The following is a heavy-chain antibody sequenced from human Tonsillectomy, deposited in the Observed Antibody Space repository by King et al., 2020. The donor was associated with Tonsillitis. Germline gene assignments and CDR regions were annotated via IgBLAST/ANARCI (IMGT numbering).Heavy chain of an antibody. CDR3: TSDAGVAGVDF. D-gene: IGHD6-19*01. CDR1: GFTFGDYA. Sequence: VQLVESGGGLVQPGRSLRLSCTASGFTFGDYAVNWFRQAPGKGLEWVGFIRSKAYGDTTEYAASVKGRFSISRDDSKSIAYLQMNSLKTEDTAVYYCTSDAGVAGVDFWGQGTLVTVSS. J-gene: IGHJ4*02. CDR2: IRSKAYGDTT. V-gene: IGHV3-49*03.